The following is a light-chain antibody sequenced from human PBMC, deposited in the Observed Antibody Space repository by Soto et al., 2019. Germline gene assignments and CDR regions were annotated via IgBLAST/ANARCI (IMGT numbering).Light chain of an antibody. CDR2: DAY. V-gene: IGKV3-11*01. Sequence: EVVLTQSPVTLSLSPGERATLSCRASQSFRGLLAWYQQKPGQAPRLLIYDAYNRATGIPPRFSGSGSGTDFSXTISRLEPEDYAVYYCQQRHMWPITFGQGTRLEIK. J-gene: IGKJ5*01. CDR3: QQRHMWPIT. CDR1: QSFRGL.